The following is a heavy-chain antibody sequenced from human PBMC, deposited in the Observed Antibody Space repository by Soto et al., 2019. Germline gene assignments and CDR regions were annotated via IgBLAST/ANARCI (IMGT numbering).Heavy chain of an antibody. J-gene: IGHJ4*02. Sequence: GASVHVSCKASGGTFSSYAISWVRQAPGQGLEWMGGIIPIFGTANYAQKFQGRVTITADESTSTAYMELSSLRSDDTAVYYCARSDYYDSSGLFDYWGQGTLVTVSS. CDR2: IIPIFGTA. V-gene: IGHV1-69*13. CDR1: GGTFSSYA. D-gene: IGHD3-22*01. CDR3: ARSDYYDSSGLFDY.